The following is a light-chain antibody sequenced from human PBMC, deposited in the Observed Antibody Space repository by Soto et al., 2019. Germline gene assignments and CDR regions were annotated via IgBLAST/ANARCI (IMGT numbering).Light chain of an antibody. CDR2: AAS. Sequence: AIQMTRSPSSLSASLGARFPIPCRPSRAIGNDLGWYQQKPGKAPKLLIYAASSLQSGVPSRFSGSGSGTDFTLTISSLQPEDFATYYCLQDYNYPRTFGQGTKLEIK. J-gene: IGKJ2*01. CDR1: RAIGND. V-gene: IGKV1-6*01. CDR3: LQDYNYPRT.